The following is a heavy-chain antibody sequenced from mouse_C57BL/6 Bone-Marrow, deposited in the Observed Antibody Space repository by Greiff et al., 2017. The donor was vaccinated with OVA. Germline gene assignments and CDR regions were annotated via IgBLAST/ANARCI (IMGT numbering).Heavy chain of an antibody. V-gene: IGHV5-6*02. D-gene: IGHD1-1*01. CDR1: GFTFSSYG. J-gene: IGHJ1*03. CDR2: ISSGGSYT. Sequence: DVKLVESGGDLVKPGGSLKLPCAASGFTFSSYGMSWVRQTPDKRLEWVATISSGGSYTYYPDSVKGRFTISRDNAKNTLYLQMSSLKSEDTAMYYCARHEGGSSTWYFDVWGTGTTVTISS. CDR3: ARHEGGSSTWYFDV.